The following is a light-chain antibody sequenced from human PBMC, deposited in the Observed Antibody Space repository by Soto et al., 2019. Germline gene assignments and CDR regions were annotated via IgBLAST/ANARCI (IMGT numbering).Light chain of an antibody. CDR1: QSVGNN. CDR3: QHTLKWPPT. V-gene: IGKV3-15*01. Sequence: EIVMTQSPATLSVSPGERTTLSCRASQSVGNNLAWYQQKPGQAPRLLIYGAYTRATGIPARFSGSGSGTDFTLTISSLQSEDFAVYYCQHTLKWPPTFGQGTRVEI. J-gene: IGKJ1*01. CDR2: GAY.